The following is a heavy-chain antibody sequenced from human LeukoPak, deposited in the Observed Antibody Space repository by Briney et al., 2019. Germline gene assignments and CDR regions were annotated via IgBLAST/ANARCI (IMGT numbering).Heavy chain of an antibody. J-gene: IGHJ4*02. V-gene: IGHV3-23*01. D-gene: IGHD6-13*01. CDR3: AKDLAGYSSNPFDY. CDR2: ISGGGGST. Sequence: PGGSLRLSCAASGFTFSGYAMSWVRQAPGKGLEWVSAISGGGGSTYYADSVKGRFTISRDNSKNTLYLQMNSLRVEDTAVYYCAKDLAGYSSNPFDYWGQGTLVTVSS. CDR1: GFTFSGYA.